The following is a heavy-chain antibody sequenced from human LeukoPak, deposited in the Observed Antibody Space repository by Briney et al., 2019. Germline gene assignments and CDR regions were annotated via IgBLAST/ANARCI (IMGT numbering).Heavy chain of an antibody. CDR1: GFTFSSYS. CDR3: AKAIVVVIATSSHY. V-gene: IGHV3-23*01. J-gene: IGHJ4*02. Sequence: SGGSLRLSCAASGFTFSSYSMNWDRQAPGKGLEWVSGISGSGGSTYYADSVKGRFTISRDNSKNTLYLQMNSLRAEDTAVYYCAKAIVVVIATSSHYWGQGTLVTVSS. CDR2: ISGSGGST. D-gene: IGHD2-21*01.